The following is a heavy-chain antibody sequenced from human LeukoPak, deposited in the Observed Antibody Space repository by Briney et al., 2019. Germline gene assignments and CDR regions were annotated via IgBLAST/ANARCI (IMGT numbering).Heavy chain of an antibody. CDR1: GGSISSGGYY. Sequence: SETLSLTCTVSGGSISSGGYYWNWIRQQPGKGLEWIGYIYNSGITHTRPSLKSRVTISVDTSKKQLSLKLRYVTAADTAVYYCARGAKMATRGFDYWGQGTLVTVSS. CDR3: ARGAKMATRGFDY. V-gene: IGHV4-31*03. D-gene: IGHD5-24*01. CDR2: IYNSGIT. J-gene: IGHJ4*02.